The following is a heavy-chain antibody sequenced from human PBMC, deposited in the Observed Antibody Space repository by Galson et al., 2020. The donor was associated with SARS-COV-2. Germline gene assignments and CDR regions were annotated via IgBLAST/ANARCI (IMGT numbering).Heavy chain of an antibody. CDR2: INANGGAT. J-gene: IGHJ4*02. Sequence: ASVKVSCEASGYTFIGYHYHWVRQAPGQGLEWMGWINANGGATNYAQKFQGRVTMTRDTSIATAYMELSSLRSDDTAVYFCARDQGLSYYGSASNYNIHFDHWGQGTLVTVSS. V-gene: IGHV1-2*02. CDR3: ARDQGLSYYGSASNYNIHFDH. CDR1: GYTFIGYH. D-gene: IGHD3-10*01.